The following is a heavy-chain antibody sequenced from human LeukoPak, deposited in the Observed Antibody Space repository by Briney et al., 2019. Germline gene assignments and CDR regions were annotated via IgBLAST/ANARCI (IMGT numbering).Heavy chain of an antibody. CDR3: AKEAVGELLWFGELFDY. D-gene: IGHD3-10*01. CDR2: TRYDGSNK. Sequence: GGSLRLSCAASGFTFSSYGMHWVRQAPGKGLEWVAFTRYDGSNKYYADSVKGRFTISRDNSKNTLYLQMNSLRAEDTAVYYCAKEAVGELLWFGELFDYWGQGTLVTVSS. CDR1: GFTFSSYG. V-gene: IGHV3-30*02. J-gene: IGHJ4*02.